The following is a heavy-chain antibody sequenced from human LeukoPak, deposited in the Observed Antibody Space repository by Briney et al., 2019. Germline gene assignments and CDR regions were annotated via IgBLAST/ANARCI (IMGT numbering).Heavy chain of an antibody. CDR2: IKSIFGTA. CDR3: ARDLTMVRGVIITGYYNYYMDV. D-gene: IGHD3-10*01. V-gene: IGHV1-69*06. Sequence: GGSVKVSCKASGGTFSSYAISWVRQAPGQALEWMGSIKSIFGTANNAPKFQGRVTIIATKSTSTGYMALRSLRSEDTAVYYCARDLTMVRGVIITGYYNYYMDVWGKGTTVTVP. CDR1: GGTFSSYA. J-gene: IGHJ6*03.